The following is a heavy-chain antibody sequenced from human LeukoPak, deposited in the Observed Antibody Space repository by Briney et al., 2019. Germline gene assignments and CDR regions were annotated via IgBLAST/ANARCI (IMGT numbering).Heavy chain of an antibody. J-gene: IGHJ3*02. D-gene: IGHD7-27*01. Sequence: ASVKVSCKASGYSFTGCYMHWVRPAPGQGLEWMGWINPNSGGTNHAQKFQGRVTMTRDTSISTAYMELSRLRSDDTAVYYCASSLTGDLHFDIWGQGTMVTVSS. CDR1: GYSFTGCY. CDR2: INPNSGGT. V-gene: IGHV1-2*02. CDR3: ASSLTGDLHFDI.